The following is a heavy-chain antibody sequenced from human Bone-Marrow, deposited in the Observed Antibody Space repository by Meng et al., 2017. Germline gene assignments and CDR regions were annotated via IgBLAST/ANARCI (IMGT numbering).Heavy chain of an antibody. CDR3: AREGGIAAAEIYYYGMDV. Sequence: SVKVSCKASGCTFSSYAISWVRQAPGQGLEWMGGIIPIFGTANYAQKFQGRVTITADTSTSTAYMELSSLRSEDTAVYYCAREGGIAAAEIYYYGMDVWGQGTTVTVSS. CDR2: IIPIFGTA. J-gene: IGHJ6*02. D-gene: IGHD6-13*01. V-gene: IGHV1-69*06. CDR1: GCTFSSYA.